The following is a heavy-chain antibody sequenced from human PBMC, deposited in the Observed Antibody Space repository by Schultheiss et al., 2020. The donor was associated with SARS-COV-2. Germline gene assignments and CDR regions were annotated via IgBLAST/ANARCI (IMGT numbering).Heavy chain of an antibody. V-gene: IGHV3-21*01. J-gene: IGHJ6*02. D-gene: IGHD6-13*01. CDR1: GISLSDHD. Sequence: GGSLRLSCEVSGISLSDHDMDWVRQAPGKGLEWVSSISSAGTYIYYADSLRGRITVSRDNAKNSLYQQMNSLRAEDTAVYYCARDSSSWTGYYYGMDVWGQGTTVTVSS. CDR3: ARDSSSWTGYYYGMDV. CDR2: ISSAGTYI.